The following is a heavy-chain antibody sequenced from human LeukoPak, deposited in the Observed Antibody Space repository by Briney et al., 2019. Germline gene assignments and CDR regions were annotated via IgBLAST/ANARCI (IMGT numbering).Heavy chain of an antibody. CDR1: GFTFSSYS. Sequence: GGSLRLSCAASGFTFSSYSMNWVRQAPGKGLEWVSSISSSSSYIYYADSVKGRFTISRDNAKNSLYLQINSLRAEDTAVYYCARLAAAGFDYWGQGTLVTVSS. CDR2: ISSSSSYI. J-gene: IGHJ4*02. D-gene: IGHD6-13*01. CDR3: ARLAAAGFDY. V-gene: IGHV3-21*01.